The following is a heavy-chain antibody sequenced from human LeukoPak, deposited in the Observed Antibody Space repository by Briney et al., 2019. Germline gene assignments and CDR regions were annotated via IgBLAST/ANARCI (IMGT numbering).Heavy chain of an antibody. V-gene: IGHV3-7*03. D-gene: IGHD4-17*01. CDR3: ARGADYGDWYFDY. J-gene: IGHJ4*02. CDR1: GFTFSSYW. CDR2: IKQDASEK. Sequence: PGGSLRLSCAASGFTFSSYWMSWVRQAPGKGLEWVANIKQDASEKYYVDSVKGRFTISRDNAKNSMYLQMNSLRAEDTALYYCARGADYGDWYFDYWGQGTLVTVSS.